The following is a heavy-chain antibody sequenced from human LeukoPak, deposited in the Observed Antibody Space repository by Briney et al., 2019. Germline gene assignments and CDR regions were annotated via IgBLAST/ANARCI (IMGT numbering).Heavy chain of an antibody. D-gene: IGHD3-16*01. Sequence: ASVKVSCKASGYTFNNFDINWVRQANGQGLEWMGWMNPNSGNTGYAQKFQGRVTITWDTSISTAYMELSSLRSEDTAVYYCARGRYGWLPFDYWGQGTLVTVSS. J-gene: IGHJ4*02. CDR2: MNPNSGNT. CDR3: ARGRYGWLPFDY. CDR1: GYTFNNFD. V-gene: IGHV1-8*03.